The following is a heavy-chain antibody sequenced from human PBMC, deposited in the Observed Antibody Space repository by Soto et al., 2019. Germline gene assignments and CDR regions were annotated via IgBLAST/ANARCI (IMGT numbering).Heavy chain of an antibody. CDR1: GGSISSGGYS. D-gene: IGHD2-21*02. J-gene: IGHJ5*02. Sequence: PSETLSLTCAVSGGSISSGGYSWSWIRQPPGKGLEWIGYIYHSASTYYTPSLKSRVTISVDRSKNQFSLKLGSVTAADTAVYSCARFQGHIVVVTAIPEGWFDPWGQGTLVTVSS. V-gene: IGHV4-30-2*01. CDR2: IYHSAST. CDR3: ARFQGHIVVVTAIPEGWFDP.